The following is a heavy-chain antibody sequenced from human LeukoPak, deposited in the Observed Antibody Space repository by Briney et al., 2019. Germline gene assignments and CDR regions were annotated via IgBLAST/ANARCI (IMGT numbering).Heavy chain of an antibody. V-gene: IGHV1-18*01. CDR2: ISAYNGNT. CDR3: ASLGSGSSPIIDFDY. D-gene: IGHD3-10*01. CDR1: GYTFTSYG. J-gene: IGHJ4*02. Sequence: ASVKVSCKASGYTFTSYGISWVRQAPGQGLEWMGWISAYNGNTNYAQKLQGRVTMTRDTPTSTVYMELSSLRSEDTAVYYCASLGSGSSPIIDFDYWGQGTLVTVSS.